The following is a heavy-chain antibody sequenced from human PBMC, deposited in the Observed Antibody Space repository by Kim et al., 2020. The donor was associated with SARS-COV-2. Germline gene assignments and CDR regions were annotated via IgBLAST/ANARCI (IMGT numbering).Heavy chain of an antibody. D-gene: IGHD3-16*01. Sequence: SQTLSLTCAISGDSVSSNSVAWNWIRQSPSRGLEWLGRTYYRSNWYNDYAVSVKSRITINPDTSKNQFSLHLNSVTPEDTAVYYCARNVFQHQINWFDSWGQGTLVTVSS. CDR3: ARNVFQHQINWFDS. V-gene: IGHV6-1*01. J-gene: IGHJ5*01. CDR2: TYYRSNWYN. CDR1: GDSVSSNSVA.